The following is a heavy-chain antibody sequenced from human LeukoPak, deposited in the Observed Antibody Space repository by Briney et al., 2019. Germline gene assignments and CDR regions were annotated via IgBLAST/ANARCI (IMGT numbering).Heavy chain of an antibody. CDR3: VGGAPNWGFDY. CDR1: GITFSRFW. V-gene: IGHV3-7*03. CDR2: INQDGSEK. D-gene: IGHD7-27*01. Sequence: GGSLRLSCAASGITFSRFWMSWVRQAPGRGLQWVANINQDGSEKHYVDSVKGRFIISRDNAENSLYLQMNSLRAEDTAVYYCVGGAPNWGFDYWGQGTLVIVSS. J-gene: IGHJ4*02.